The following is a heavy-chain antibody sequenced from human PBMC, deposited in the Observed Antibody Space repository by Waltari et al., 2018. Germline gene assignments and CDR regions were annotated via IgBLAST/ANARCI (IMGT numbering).Heavy chain of an antibody. CDR2: INPNSGGT. Sequence: VQLVQSGPEVKKPGALVTVSCKTSGYTTGNYIHWVRQAPGQGLEWLGLINPNSGGTDYAEKFQNRVTLTSDTSISTVYMELISLRSDDTAVDYCARVWFHSGFDFWGQGTLVTVTS. CDR3: ARVWFHSGFDF. CDR1: GYTTGNY. J-gene: IGHJ4*02. V-gene: IGHV1-2*02. D-gene: IGHD1-26*01.